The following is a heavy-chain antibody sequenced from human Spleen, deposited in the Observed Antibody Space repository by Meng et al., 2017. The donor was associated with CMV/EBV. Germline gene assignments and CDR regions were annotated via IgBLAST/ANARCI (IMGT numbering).Heavy chain of an antibody. Sequence: ASVKVSCKASGYTFTSYYMHWVRQAPGQGLEWTGIINPSGGSTSYAQKFQGRVTMTRDTSTSTVYMELSSLRSEDTAVYYCARGVGYCSSTSCYRAANYYYGMDVWGQGTTVTVSS. J-gene: IGHJ6*02. D-gene: IGHD2-2*03. CDR2: INPSGGST. CDR3: ARGVGYCSSTSCYRAANYYYGMDV. CDR1: GYTFTSYY. V-gene: IGHV1-46*01.